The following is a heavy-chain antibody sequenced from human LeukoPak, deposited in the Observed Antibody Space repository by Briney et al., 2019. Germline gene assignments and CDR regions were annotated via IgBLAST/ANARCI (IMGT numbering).Heavy chain of an antibody. V-gene: IGHV3-74*01. J-gene: IGHJ4*02. CDR2: INSDGSTT. CDR1: GFTFSSSW. CDR3: SRVMSSGWVGELLD. Sequence: GGSLRLSCAASGFTFSSSWMHWVRHAPGKGLVWVSRINSDGSTTSYADSVMGRFTISRDNAKNTLFLQMNSLRAEDTAVYYCSRVMSSGWVGELLDWGQRALVTVSS. D-gene: IGHD6-19*01.